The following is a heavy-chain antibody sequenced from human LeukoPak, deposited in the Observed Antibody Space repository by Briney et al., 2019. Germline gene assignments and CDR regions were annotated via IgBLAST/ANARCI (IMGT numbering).Heavy chain of an antibody. V-gene: IGHV3-7*01. CDR3: ARKTY. Sequence: SCKASGGTFSSYAISWVRQAPGKGLEWVANIKQDGSEKYYVDSVKGRFTISRDNAKNSLYLQMNSLRAEDTAVYYCARKTYWGQGTLVTVSS. CDR2: IKQDGSEK. CDR1: GGTFSSYA. J-gene: IGHJ4*02.